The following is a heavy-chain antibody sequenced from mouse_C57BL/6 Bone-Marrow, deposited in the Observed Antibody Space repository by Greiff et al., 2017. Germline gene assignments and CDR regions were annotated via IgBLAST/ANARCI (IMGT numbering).Heavy chain of an antibody. CDR1: GYTFTSYW. CDR3: ARSLYDYSWYFDV. CDR2: IDPSDSYT. Sequence: QVQLQQPGAELVRPGTSVKLSCKASGYTFTSYWMHWVKQRPGLGLEWIGVIDPSDSYTNYNQKFKGKATLTVDTSSSTAYMQLSSLTSEDSAVYYCARSLYDYSWYFDVWGTGTTVTVSS. D-gene: IGHD2-4*01. V-gene: IGHV1-59*01. J-gene: IGHJ1*03.